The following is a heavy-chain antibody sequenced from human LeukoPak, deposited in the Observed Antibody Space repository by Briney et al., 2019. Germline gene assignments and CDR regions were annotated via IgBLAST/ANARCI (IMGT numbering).Heavy chain of an antibody. CDR1: GFTFSSYS. Sequence: GGSLRLSCAASGFTFSSYSMNWVRQAPGKGLEWVASISSSSSYIYYAHSVKGRFTISRDNAKNSLYLQMNSLRAEDTAVYYCARGATRGRYFDWSLRAHFDYWGQGTLVTVSS. D-gene: IGHD3-9*01. V-gene: IGHV3-21*01. J-gene: IGHJ4*02. CDR3: ARGATRGRYFDWSLRAHFDY. CDR2: ISSSSSYI.